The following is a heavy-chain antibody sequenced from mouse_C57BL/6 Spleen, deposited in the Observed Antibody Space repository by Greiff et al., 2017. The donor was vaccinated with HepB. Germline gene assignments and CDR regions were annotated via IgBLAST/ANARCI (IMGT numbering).Heavy chain of an antibody. V-gene: IGHV1-59*01. Sequence: VQLQQPGAELVRPGTSVKLSCKASGYTFTSYWMHWVKQRPGQGLEWIGVIDPSDSYTNYNQKFKGKATLTVDTSSSTAYMQLSSLTSEDSAVYYCARLGGYSHRDYAMDYWGQGTSVTVSS. J-gene: IGHJ4*01. CDR2: IDPSDSYT. CDR3: ARLGGYSHRDYAMDY. D-gene: IGHD2-3*01. CDR1: GYTFTSYW.